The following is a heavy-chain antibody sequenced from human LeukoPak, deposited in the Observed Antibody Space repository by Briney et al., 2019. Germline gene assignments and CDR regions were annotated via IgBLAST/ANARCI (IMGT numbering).Heavy chain of an antibody. Sequence: GGSLRLSCAASGFTFSSYEMNWVRQAPGKGLESVSYISSSGSTIYYADSVKGRFTISRDNAKNSLYLQMNSLRAEDTAVYYCARVQSDYDFWSGYYKYLDYWGQGTLVTVSS. J-gene: IGHJ4*02. D-gene: IGHD3-3*01. V-gene: IGHV3-48*03. CDR2: ISSSGSTI. CDR1: GFTFSSYE. CDR3: ARVQSDYDFWSGYYKYLDY.